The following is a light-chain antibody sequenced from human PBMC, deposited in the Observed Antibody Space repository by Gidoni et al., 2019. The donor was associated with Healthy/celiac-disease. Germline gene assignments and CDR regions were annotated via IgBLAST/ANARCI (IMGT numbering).Light chain of an antibody. Sequence: EIVMTQSPATLSVSPGERATLSCRASQSVSSNLAWYQQEPGQAPRLLIYGASTRATGIPARFSGSGSGTEFTLTISSLQSEDFAVYYCQQYNNWPIFGQGTKLEIK. CDR3: QQYNNWPI. CDR2: GAS. V-gene: IGKV3-15*01. CDR1: QSVSSN. J-gene: IGKJ2*01.